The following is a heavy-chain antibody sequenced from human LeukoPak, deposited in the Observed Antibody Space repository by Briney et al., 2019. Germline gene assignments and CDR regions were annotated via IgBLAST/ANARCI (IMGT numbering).Heavy chain of an antibody. CDR3: AREGVLRYFDWLLIPWFDP. J-gene: IGHJ5*02. CDR1: GGSFSGYY. Sequence: SETPSLTCAVYGGSFSGYYWSWIRQPPGKGLEWIGEINHSGSTNYNPSLKSRVTISVDTSKNQFSLKLSSVTAADTAVYYCAREGVLRYFDWLLIPWFDPWGQGTLVTVSS. D-gene: IGHD3-9*01. CDR2: INHSGST. V-gene: IGHV4-34*01.